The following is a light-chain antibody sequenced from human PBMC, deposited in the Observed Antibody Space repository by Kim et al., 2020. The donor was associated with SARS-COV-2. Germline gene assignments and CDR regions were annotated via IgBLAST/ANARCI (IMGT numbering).Light chain of an antibody. CDR3: QNYNSVPLT. J-gene: IGKJ4*01. CDR2: AAS. CDR1: QGIRNH. Sequence: DIQMTQSPSSLSASVGDSVTITCRASQGIRNHLAWYQQKPGRVPKLLIYAASALQSGDPSRFSGSGSGTDFTLTISSLQPEDVATYYCQNYNSVPLTFGGGTKLEI. V-gene: IGKV1-27*01.